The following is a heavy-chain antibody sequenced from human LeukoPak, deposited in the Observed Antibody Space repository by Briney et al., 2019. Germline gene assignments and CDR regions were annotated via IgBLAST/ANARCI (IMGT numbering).Heavy chain of an antibody. CDR2: FDPEDGET. CDR1: GYTLTELS. CDR3: ATGLFIAAADHHDY. Sequence: ASVKVSCKVSGYTLTELSMHWVRQAPGKGLEWMGGFDPEDGETIYAQKFQGRVTMTEDTSTDTAYMEPSSLRSEDTAVYYCATGLFIAAADHHDYWGQGTLVTVSS. J-gene: IGHJ4*02. V-gene: IGHV1-24*01. D-gene: IGHD6-13*01.